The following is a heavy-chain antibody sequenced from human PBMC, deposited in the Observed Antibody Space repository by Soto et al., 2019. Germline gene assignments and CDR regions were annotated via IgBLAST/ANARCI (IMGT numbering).Heavy chain of an antibody. CDR2: VIPILDVA. Sequence: QVQLVQSGAEVEKPGSSVKVSCTASGGTFSTETFSWVRQAPGQGLEWMGRVIPILDVANYAQNFQGRVKITADNSTSTAYMELSSLRFEDTAVYYCARDRYCSGGSCPSFDHWFDPWGQGTLVTVSS. J-gene: IGHJ5*02. D-gene: IGHD2-15*01. V-gene: IGHV1-69*08. CDR3: ARDRYCSGGSCPSFDHWFDP. CDR1: GGTFSTET.